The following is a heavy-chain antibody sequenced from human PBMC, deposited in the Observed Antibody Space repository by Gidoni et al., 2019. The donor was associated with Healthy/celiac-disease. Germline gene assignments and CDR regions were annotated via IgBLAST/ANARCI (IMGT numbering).Heavy chain of an antibody. Sequence: QVKLQQWGAGLLKPSETLSLPCAVSGGSFSGYYWSWIRQPPGKGLKWIGEINHSGSTNYTPSLKSRVTISVDTSKNQFSLKLSSVTAADTAVYYCARGSPLRLGELSLAPAFDICGQGTMVTVSS. CDR2: INHSGST. J-gene: IGHJ3*02. CDR3: ARGSPLRLGELSLAPAFDI. D-gene: IGHD3-16*02. V-gene: IGHV4-34*01. CDR1: GGSFSGYY.